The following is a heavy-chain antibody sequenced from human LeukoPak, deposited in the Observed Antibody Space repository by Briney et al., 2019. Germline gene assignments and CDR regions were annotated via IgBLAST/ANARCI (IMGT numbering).Heavy chain of an antibody. D-gene: IGHD2-15*01. CDR3: ASRCGGSCYY. CDR1: GFTFSRHW. Sequence: GGSLRLSCAASGFTFSRHWMTWVRQAPGKGLEWMASIKQGGSEKYYADSVKGRFTISRDNAKNTLYLQMNRLRAEDTAVYYCASRCGGSCYYWGQGTLVTVSS. V-gene: IGHV3-7*01. J-gene: IGHJ4*02. CDR2: IKQGGSEK.